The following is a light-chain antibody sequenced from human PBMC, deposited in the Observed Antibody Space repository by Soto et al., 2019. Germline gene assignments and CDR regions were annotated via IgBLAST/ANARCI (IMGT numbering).Light chain of an antibody. CDR1: HSEVGSYNL. J-gene: IGLJ1*01. CDR3: CSYAGSTTQTYV. V-gene: IGLV2-23*02. Sequence: QSALTQPASVSGSPGQSITISCTGTHSEVGSYNLVSWYQQHPGKAPKVIIYEVSERPSGVSDRFSGSKSGNTASLMISGLQAEDEADYYCCSYAGSTTQTYVFGSGTQLTVL. CDR2: EVS.